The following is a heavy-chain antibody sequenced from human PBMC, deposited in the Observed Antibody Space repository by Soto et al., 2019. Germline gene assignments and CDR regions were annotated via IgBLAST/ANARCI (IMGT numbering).Heavy chain of an antibody. V-gene: IGHV3-48*02. D-gene: IGHD3-22*01. CDR1: GFNVSSSS. Sequence: GGCPRVSREAFGFNVSSSSMNWVRKAPGGGLEWVAYISDSGRNTLYADSVKGRFTVSRDTAKNSLYLQMSGLRDEDRAVCYCARYYYDSSGYDGMDVWGQGT. J-gene: IGHJ6*02. CDR3: ARYYYDSSGYDGMDV. CDR2: ISDSGRNT.